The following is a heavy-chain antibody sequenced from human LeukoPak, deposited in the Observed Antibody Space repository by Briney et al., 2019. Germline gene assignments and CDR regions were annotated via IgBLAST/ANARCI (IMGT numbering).Heavy chain of an antibody. CDR2: IRYDGSNK. CDR1: GFTFSSYG. CDR3: AINAPYYYYYMDV. Sequence: GGSLRLSCAASGFTFSSYGMHWVRQAPGKGLEWVAFIRYDGSNKYYADSVKGRFTISRDNSKNTLYLQMNSLRAEDTAVYYCAINAPYYYYYMDVWGKGTTVTVSS. J-gene: IGHJ6*03. V-gene: IGHV3-30*02.